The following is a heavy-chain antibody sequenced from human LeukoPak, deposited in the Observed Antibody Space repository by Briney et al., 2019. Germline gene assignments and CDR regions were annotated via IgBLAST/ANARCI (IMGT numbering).Heavy chain of an antibody. D-gene: IGHD3-10*01. V-gene: IGHV4-39*07. Sequence: SETLSLTCTVSGGSISSSSYYWSWIRQPPGRGLEWIGEINHSGSTNYNPSLKSRVTISVDTSKNQFSLKLSSVTAADTAVYYCASYVSGRGQNWFDPWGQGTLVTVSS. CDR2: INHSGST. J-gene: IGHJ5*02. CDR1: GGSISSSSYY. CDR3: ASYVSGRGQNWFDP.